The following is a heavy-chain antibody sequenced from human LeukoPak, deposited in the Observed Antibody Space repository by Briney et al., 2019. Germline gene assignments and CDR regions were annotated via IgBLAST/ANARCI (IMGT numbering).Heavy chain of an antibody. V-gene: IGHV3-23*01. CDR1: GFTFSSYA. Sequence: GGSLRLSCAASGFTFSSYAMSWVRQAPGKGLEWVSAISGSGGGTYYADSVKGRYTISRDNSKNTLYLQMNSLRAKDTAVYYCAKRPPIAAAGMGYFQHWGQGTLVTVSS. CDR3: AKRPPIAAAGMGYFQH. D-gene: IGHD6-25*01. J-gene: IGHJ1*01. CDR2: ISGSGGGT.